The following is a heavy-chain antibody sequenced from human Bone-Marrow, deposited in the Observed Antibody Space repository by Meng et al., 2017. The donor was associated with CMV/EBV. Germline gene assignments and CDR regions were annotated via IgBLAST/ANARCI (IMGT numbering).Heavy chain of an antibody. CDR3: ARVGGYSSS. J-gene: IGHJ4*02. Sequence: GESLKISCAASGFTFSSYAMNWVRQAPGKGLEWISTISRSGSNTYYADSVKGRFTISRDNAKNSLYMQMNSLRAEDTAVYYCARVGGYSSSWGQGTLVTVSS. CDR2: ISRSGSNT. CDR1: GFTFSSYA. D-gene: IGHD6-13*01. V-gene: IGHV3-21*06.